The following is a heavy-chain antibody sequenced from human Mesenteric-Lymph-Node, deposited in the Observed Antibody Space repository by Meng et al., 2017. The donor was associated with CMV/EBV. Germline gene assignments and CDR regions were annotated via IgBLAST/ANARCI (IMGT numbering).Heavy chain of an antibody. D-gene: IGHD4/OR15-4a*01. V-gene: IGHV3-11*01. Sequence: GESLKISCAASGFTFSDYYMSWIRQTPGKGLEYISYISSSGSTIFYADSVKGRFTISRGNAKNSLYLQMNSLRPEDTAVYYCARKGRDIRCYDYWGQGTVVTVSS. J-gene: IGHJ4*02. CDR3: ARKGRDIRCYDY. CDR2: ISSSGSTI. CDR1: GFTFSDYY.